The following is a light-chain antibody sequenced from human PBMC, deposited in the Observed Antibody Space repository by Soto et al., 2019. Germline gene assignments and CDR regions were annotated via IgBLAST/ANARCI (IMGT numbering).Light chain of an antibody. CDR2: GAS. CDR3: QQYHNWWT. CDR1: DTVSTN. J-gene: IGKJ1*01. Sequence: DIVMTQSPATLSVSPGEKVTLSCRASDTVSTNLAWYQQRPGQAPRVVVYGASVRATGVPDRFRGSGSGTEFTLTISGLQSEDFATYYCQQYHNWWTFGQGTKVEV. V-gene: IGKV3-15*01.